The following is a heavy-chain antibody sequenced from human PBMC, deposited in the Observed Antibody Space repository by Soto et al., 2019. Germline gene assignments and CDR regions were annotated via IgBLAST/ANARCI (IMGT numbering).Heavy chain of an antibody. J-gene: IGHJ4*02. CDR1: GGSSSGHTDC. CDR3: ARHNYGSGTFYPYYFDY. Sequence: SSETLCVSCSFSGGSSSGHTDCLGWIRQPPGKGLEWLGSIYYSVSSYQNPSLKSRVTMSVDTSKNQFSMTLTSVTAADTAVYFCARHNYGSGTFYPYYFDYWGQGTLVTVSS. CDR2: IYYSVSS. V-gene: IGHV4-39*01. D-gene: IGHD3-10*01.